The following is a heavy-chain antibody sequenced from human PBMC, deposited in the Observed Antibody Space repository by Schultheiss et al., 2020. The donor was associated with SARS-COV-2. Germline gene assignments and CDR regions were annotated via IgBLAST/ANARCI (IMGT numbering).Heavy chain of an antibody. CDR3: ARNPYGDYGMDV. D-gene: IGHD4-17*01. CDR2: INPNSGGT. Sequence: ASVKVSCKASGYTFTSYGINWVRQAPGQGLEWMGWINPNSGGTNYAQKFQGRVTMTRDTSISTAYMELSRLRSDDTAVYYCARNPYGDYGMDVWGQGTTVTVSS. J-gene: IGHJ6*02. V-gene: IGHV1-2*02. CDR1: GYTFTSYG.